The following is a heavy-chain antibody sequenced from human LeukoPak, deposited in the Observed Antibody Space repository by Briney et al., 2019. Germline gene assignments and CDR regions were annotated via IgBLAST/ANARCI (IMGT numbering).Heavy chain of an antibody. V-gene: IGHV3-48*03. CDR3: ARDEGKYSYGQFEY. D-gene: IGHD5-18*01. Sequence: GGSLRLSCVPSGFSFSNYEMSWVRQAPGKGLECISYIESTSRNIRYADSVKGRFTISRDNAKNSLYLQMNGLRAEDTAVYYCARDEGKYSYGQFEYWGPGTLVTVSS. J-gene: IGHJ4*02. CDR2: IESTSRNI. CDR1: GFSFSNYE.